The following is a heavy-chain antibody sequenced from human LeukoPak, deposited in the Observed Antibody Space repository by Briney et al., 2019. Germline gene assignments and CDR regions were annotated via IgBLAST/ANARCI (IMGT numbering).Heavy chain of an antibody. CDR1: GYTFTSYA. CDR3: ARVGYCSGGSCYDDSSGYYSTFDY. J-gene: IGHJ4*02. Sequence: ASVKVSCKASGYTFTSYAMNWVRQAPGQGLEWMGWINTNTGNPTYAQGFTGRFVFSLDTSVSTAYLQISSPKAEDTAVYYCARVGYCSGGSCYDDSSGYYSTFDYWGQGTLVTVSS. D-gene: IGHD2-15*01. CDR2: INTNTGNP. V-gene: IGHV7-4-1*02.